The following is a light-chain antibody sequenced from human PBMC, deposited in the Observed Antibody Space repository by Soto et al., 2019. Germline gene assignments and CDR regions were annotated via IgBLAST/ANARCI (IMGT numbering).Light chain of an antibody. CDR3: QHCHSLPLT. V-gene: IGKV1-33*01. CDR2: DAS. Sequence: DIQMTQSPSCLSTSXGDRVTISXXASQDISNSLNWYQQKPGKAPKLLIYDASNLETGVPSRFSGSGSGTDFTFTISSLQPEDIATYYCQHCHSLPLTFGQGTRLEIK. J-gene: IGKJ5*01. CDR1: QDISNS.